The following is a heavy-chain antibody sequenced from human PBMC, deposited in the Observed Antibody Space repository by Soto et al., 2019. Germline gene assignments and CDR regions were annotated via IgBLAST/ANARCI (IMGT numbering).Heavy chain of an antibody. Sequence: ASVKVSCKASGYSFTKYHMHWVRQAPGQGLEWMGWINPGSGVTNQAQKFQGRVTMTRDTSITTTYMELNSLTSDDTAVYYCARVAGHKNARFDTWGQGTLVTVSS. CDR1: GYSFTKYH. V-gene: IGHV1-2*02. J-gene: IGHJ1*01. D-gene: IGHD3-9*01. CDR2: INPGSGVT. CDR3: ARVAGHKNARFDT.